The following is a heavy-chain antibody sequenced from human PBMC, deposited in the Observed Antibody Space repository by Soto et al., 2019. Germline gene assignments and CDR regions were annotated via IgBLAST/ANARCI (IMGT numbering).Heavy chain of an antibody. D-gene: IGHD6-6*01. CDR1: GYTFTDNY. J-gene: IGHJ4*02. V-gene: IGHV1-2*02. CDR3: ARDFSSSADGFDY. Sequence: ASVKVSCKASGYTFTDNYIHWVRQAPGHGLEWMGWINPNTGGTNYAQKFQGRVTVTRDTSITTAYMELSRLRSDDTAVYYCARDFSSSADGFDYWGQGTLVTVSS. CDR2: INPNTGGT.